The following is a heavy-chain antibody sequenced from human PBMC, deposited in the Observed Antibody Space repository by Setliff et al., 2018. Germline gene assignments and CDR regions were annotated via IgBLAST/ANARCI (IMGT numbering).Heavy chain of an antibody. CDR1: NFSLTSGFF. D-gene: IGHD2-2*01. Sequence: SETLSLTCTVSNFSLTSGFFWARVRQPPGKGLEWIATVYHRGSTDYKPSLKSRATISVDTSKNQFSLKLTSMAAADTAVYFCAREGRSSTRGWYMDAWGKGTSVTVSS. CDR2: VYHRGST. J-gene: IGHJ6*03. CDR3: AREGRSSTRGWYMDA. V-gene: IGHV4-38-2*02.